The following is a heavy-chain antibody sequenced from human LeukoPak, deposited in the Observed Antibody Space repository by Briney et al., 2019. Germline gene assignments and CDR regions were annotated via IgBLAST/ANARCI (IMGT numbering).Heavy chain of an antibody. V-gene: IGHV3-23*01. Sequence: GGSLRLSCAASGFTFSSYAMSWVRQAPGKGLEWVSAISGSGGSTYYADSVKGRFTISRDNSKKTLYLQMNSLRAEDTAVYYCAKGGYVLRYFDWPQAPYYFDYWGQGTLVTVSS. CDR2: ISGSGGST. CDR3: AKGGYVLRYFDWPQAPYYFDY. CDR1: GFTFSSYA. D-gene: IGHD3-9*01. J-gene: IGHJ4*02.